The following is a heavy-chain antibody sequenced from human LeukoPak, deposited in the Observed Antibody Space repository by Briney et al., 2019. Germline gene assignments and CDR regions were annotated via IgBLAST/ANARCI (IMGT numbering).Heavy chain of an antibody. D-gene: IGHD2-15*01. J-gene: IGHJ6*03. CDR1: GFTFSSYS. V-gene: IGHV3-21*01. Sequence: PGGSLRLSCAASGFTFSSYSMNWVRQAPGKGLEWVSSISSSSSYIYYADPVKGRFTISRDNAKNSLYLQMNSLRAEDTAVYYCASRYCTSGSCFLRSYHCMDVWGKGTTVTVSS. CDR3: ASRYCTSGSCFLRSYHCMDV. CDR2: ISSSSSYI.